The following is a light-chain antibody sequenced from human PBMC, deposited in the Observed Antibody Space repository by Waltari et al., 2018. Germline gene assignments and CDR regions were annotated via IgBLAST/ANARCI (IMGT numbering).Light chain of an antibody. CDR3: NSFTSSTTWV. CDR1: SSDVGGHNH. J-gene: IGLJ3*02. CDR2: DVT. V-gene: IGLV2-14*03. Sequence: QSALTQPASVSGSPGQSITISCTGTSSDVGGHNHVSWYQQHPGQAPKLLIYDVTKWPSGVSDRFSCSKSGNTASLTISGLQAEDEADYYCNSFTSSTTWVFGGGTRVTVL.